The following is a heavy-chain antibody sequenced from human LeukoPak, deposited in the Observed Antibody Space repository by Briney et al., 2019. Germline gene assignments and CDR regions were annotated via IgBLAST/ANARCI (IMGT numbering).Heavy chain of an antibody. CDR1: GFTFSSYA. Sequence: PGRSLRPSCAASGFTFSSYAMHWVRQAPGKGLEWVAVISYDGSNKYYADSVKGRFTISRDNSKNTLYLQMNSLRAEDTAVYYCARVPPKNSQWLVFDYWGQGTLVTVSS. D-gene: IGHD6-19*01. CDR2: ISYDGSNK. J-gene: IGHJ4*02. CDR3: ARVPPKNSQWLVFDY. V-gene: IGHV3-30-3*01.